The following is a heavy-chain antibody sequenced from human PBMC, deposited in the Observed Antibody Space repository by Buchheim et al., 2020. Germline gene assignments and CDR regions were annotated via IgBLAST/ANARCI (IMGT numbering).Heavy chain of an antibody. CDR3: TRDSSIDVAFVY. D-gene: IGHD2-2*01. CDR1: GDSVSPYY. J-gene: IGHJ4*01. Sequence: VQLQESGPGLVEASETLSLTCTVSGDSVSPYYWNWVRQSPGKGLEWIGNIFYGGSTTYNPSLQSRVTMSVDTSKNQFSLKLMSVTAADTAVYYCTRDSSIDVAFVYWGRGTL. CDR2: IFYGGST. V-gene: IGHV4-59*02.